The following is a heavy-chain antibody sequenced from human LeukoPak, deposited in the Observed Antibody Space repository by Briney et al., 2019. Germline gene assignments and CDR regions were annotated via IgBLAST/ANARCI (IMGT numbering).Heavy chain of an antibody. D-gene: IGHD6-19*01. V-gene: IGHV1-2*04. CDR3: ARGRRDSSGWYFTPNWFDP. CDR1: GYTFTGYY. Sequence: ASVKVSCKASGYTFTGYYVHWVRQAPGQGLEWMGWINPNSGGTNYAQKFQGWVTMTRDTSISTAYMELSRLRSDDTAVYYCARGRRDSSGWYFTPNWFDPWGQGTLVTVSS. J-gene: IGHJ5*02. CDR2: INPNSGGT.